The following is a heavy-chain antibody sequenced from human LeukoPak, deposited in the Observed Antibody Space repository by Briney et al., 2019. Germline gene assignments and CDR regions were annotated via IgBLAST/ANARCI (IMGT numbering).Heavy chain of an antibody. Sequence: GGSLRLSCAASGFTFSSYAMSWIRQTPGKGLEWVAVISYDGSNKYYADSVKGRFTISRDNSKNTLYLQMNSLRAEDTAVYYCARAEFHIVVVPAAFDYWGQGTLVTVSS. V-gene: IGHV3-30-3*01. J-gene: IGHJ4*02. CDR1: GFTFSSYA. CDR2: ISYDGSNK. D-gene: IGHD2-2*01. CDR3: ARAEFHIVVVPAAFDY.